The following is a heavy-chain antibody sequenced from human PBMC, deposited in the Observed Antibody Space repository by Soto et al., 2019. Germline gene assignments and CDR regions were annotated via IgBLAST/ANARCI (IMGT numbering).Heavy chain of an antibody. CDR2: IIPIFGTA. CDR3: ARDGNYYDSSGYFLPSFDY. V-gene: IGHV1-69*13. CDR1: GGTFSSYA. Sequence: ASVKVSCKASGGTFSSYAISWVRQAPGQGLEWMGGIIPIFGTANYARKFQGRVTITADESTSTAYMELSSLRSEDTAVYYCARDGNYYDSSGYFLPSFDYWGQGTLVTVSS. J-gene: IGHJ4*02. D-gene: IGHD3-22*01.